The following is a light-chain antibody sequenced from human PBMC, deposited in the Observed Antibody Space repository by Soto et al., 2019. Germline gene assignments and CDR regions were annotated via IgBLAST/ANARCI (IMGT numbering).Light chain of an antibody. CDR1: QSVSSN. CDR2: GVY. CDR3: QQYDKWPPRT. J-gene: IGKJ1*01. V-gene: IGKV3D-15*01. Sequence: EIVMTQSPTILSVYPGEIATLSCRASQSVSSNLAWYQQKPGQPPRLLMYGVYTRAPGTPARFSGSGSGTEFTLTSSSLQSEDSAVYYYQQYDKWPPRTFGQGTKVEIK.